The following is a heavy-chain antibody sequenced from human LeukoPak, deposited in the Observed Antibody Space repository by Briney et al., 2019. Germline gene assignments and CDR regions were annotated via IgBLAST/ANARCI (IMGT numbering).Heavy chain of an antibody. J-gene: IGHJ4*02. CDR2: ISSSGDIM. CDR1: GFTFSNYY. Sequence: GGSLRLSCAASGFTFSNYYMTWLRQTPGKGLEWISYISSSGDIMDYADSVKGRFTISRDNAKASLYLQMNSLGADDTAIYYCAKGHTCGMIWGQGTLVTVSS. CDR3: AKGHTCGMI. V-gene: IGHV3-11*01. D-gene: IGHD2-15*01.